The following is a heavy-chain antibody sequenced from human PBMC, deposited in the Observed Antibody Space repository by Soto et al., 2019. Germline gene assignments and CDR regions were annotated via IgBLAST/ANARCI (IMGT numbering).Heavy chain of an antibody. CDR1: GGSVSSGSYY. CDR3: ARESDNWNYDV. CDR2: IYYSGST. D-gene: IGHD1-7*01. V-gene: IGHV4-61*01. Sequence: SETLSLTCTVSGGSVSSGSYYWSWIRQPPGKGLEWIGYIYYSGSTNYNPSLKSRVPISVDTSKNQFSLKLSSVTAADTAVYYCARESDNWNYDVWGQGTTVTVSS. J-gene: IGHJ6*02.